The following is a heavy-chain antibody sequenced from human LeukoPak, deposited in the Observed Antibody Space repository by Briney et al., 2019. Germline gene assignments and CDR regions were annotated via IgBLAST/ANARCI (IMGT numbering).Heavy chain of an antibody. CDR3: ARQSLEITFGGVIATAFDY. CDR2: IYYSGST. J-gene: IGHJ4*02. V-gene: IGHV4-59*08. Sequence: PSETLSLTCTVSGGSISSYYWTWIRQPPGKGLEWIGYIYYSGSTNYNPSLKSRVTISVDTSKNQFSLKLSSVTAADTAVYYCARQSLEITFGGVIATAFDYWGQGTPVTASS. D-gene: IGHD3-16*02. CDR1: GGSISSYY.